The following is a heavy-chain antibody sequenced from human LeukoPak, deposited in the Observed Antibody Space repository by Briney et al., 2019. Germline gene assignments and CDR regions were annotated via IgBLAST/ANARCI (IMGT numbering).Heavy chain of an antibody. V-gene: IGHV4-59*01. D-gene: IGHD3-3*01. CDR2: IYYSGGT. CDR1: GGSISSYY. CDR3: AGLVEREYYDFWSRFPASDAFDI. Sequence: SQTLSLTCTVSGGSISSYYWSWIRQPPGKGLEWIGYIYYSGGTNYNPSLKSRVTISVDTSKNQFSPKLSSVTAADTAVYYCAGLVEREYYDFWSRFPASDAFDIWGQGTMVTVSS. J-gene: IGHJ3*02.